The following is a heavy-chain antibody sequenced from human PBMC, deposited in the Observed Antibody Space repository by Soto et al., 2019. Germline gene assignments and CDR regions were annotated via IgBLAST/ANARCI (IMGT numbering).Heavy chain of an antibody. V-gene: IGHV4-39*01. CDR1: GGSISSSSYY. D-gene: IGHD3-10*01. CDR3: ARGLYMVRGGGVDL. Sequence: QLQLQESGPGLVKPSGTLSLTCTVSGGSISSSSYYWGWIRQPPGKGLEWIGSVYDSGSTYYNPSLNSRVTISVDTSKNQLSLKLSCVTAADMAVYYCARGLYMVRGGGVDLWGRGTLVTVSS. CDR2: VYDSGST. J-gene: IGHJ2*01.